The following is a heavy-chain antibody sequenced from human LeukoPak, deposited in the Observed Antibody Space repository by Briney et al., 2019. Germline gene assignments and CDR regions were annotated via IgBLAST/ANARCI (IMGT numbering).Heavy chain of an antibody. CDR3: ARRRLEILWGSYRYPPYYFDY. D-gene: IGHD3-16*02. V-gene: IGHV4-34*01. CDR1: GGSFSGYY. CDR2: INHSGST. J-gene: IGHJ4*02. Sequence: SETLSLTCAVYGGSFSGYYWSWIRQPPGKGLEWIGEINHSGSTNYNPSLKSRVTISVDTSKNQFSLKLSSVTAADTAVYYCARRRLEILWGSYRYPPYYFDYWGQGTLVTVSP.